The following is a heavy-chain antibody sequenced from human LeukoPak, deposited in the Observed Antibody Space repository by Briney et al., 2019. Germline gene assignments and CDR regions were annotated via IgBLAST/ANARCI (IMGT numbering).Heavy chain of an antibody. Sequence: GASVKVSCKASGYTFTGYYMHWVRQAPGQGLEWIGWINPNSGGTNYAQKFQGRVTMTRDTSISTAYMELSRATSDDTAVYYCARVAYSSSAVHWFDPWGQGTLVTVFS. J-gene: IGHJ5*02. CDR3: ARVAYSSSAVHWFDP. CDR2: INPNSGGT. CDR1: GYTFTGYY. D-gene: IGHD6-6*01. V-gene: IGHV1-2*02.